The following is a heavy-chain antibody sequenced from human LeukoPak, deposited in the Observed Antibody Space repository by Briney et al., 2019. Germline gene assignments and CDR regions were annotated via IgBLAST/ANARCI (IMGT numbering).Heavy chain of an antibody. Sequence: GGSLRLSCAAPGFTFSSYAMSWVRQAPGKGLVWVSHINGDGSWTTYADSVKGRFTISKDNAKNTVYLQMNNLRAEDTAVYYCVSFYETYWGRGTLVTVSS. D-gene: IGHD2-2*01. V-gene: IGHV3-74*01. CDR1: GFTFSSYA. CDR3: VSFYETY. CDR2: INGDGSWT. J-gene: IGHJ4*02.